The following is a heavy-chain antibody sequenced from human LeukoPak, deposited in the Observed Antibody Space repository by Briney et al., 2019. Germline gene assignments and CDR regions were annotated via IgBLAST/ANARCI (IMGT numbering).Heavy chain of an antibody. J-gene: IGHJ3*02. CDR2: ISHIGTI. Sequence: SQTLSLTCFVSGDSINSGIHYWGWIRQPPGKGLEWIGYISHIGTIDYNPSLKSRVTISVDRSKNQFSLSLTSVTVADTAIYYCARDHRIRPGIELWFYAFEIWGQGTLVTVSS. V-gene: IGHV4-30-2*01. CDR3: ARDHRIRPGIELWFYAFEI. CDR1: GDSINSGIHY. D-gene: IGHD3/OR15-3a*01.